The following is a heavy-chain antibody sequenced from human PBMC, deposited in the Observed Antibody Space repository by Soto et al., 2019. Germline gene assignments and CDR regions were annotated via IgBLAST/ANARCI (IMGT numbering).Heavy chain of an antibody. V-gene: IGHV3-73*01. D-gene: IGHD5-12*01. CDR1: GLTFSDSA. J-gene: IGHJ6*02. CDR2: IRSKTNNYAT. Sequence: PGGSLRLSCAASGLTFSDSAIHWVRQASGKGLEWVGRIRSKTNNYATTYAASVEGRFTISRDDSKNTAYLQMNSLKTEDTAVYFCTSPKTELRLYSYNGIDVWGQETKVTVP. CDR3: TSPKTELRLYSYNGIDV.